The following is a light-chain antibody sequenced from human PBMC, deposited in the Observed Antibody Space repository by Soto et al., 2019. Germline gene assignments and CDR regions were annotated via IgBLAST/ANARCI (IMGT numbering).Light chain of an antibody. Sequence: LVMTQSPAPLSVSPGERATLSFRSSQSFSSNLAWYQQKPSQAHRPLLYGSSTRATGIPARFSGSGSGTEFTLTISSLQSEDFAVYYCQQYNNWPPWTFGQGTKVDI. CDR2: GSS. V-gene: IGKV3-15*01. CDR3: QQYNNWPPWT. J-gene: IGKJ1*01. CDR1: QSFSSN.